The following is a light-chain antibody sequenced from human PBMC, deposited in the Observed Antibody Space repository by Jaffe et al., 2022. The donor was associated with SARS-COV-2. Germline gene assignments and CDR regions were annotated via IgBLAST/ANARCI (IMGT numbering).Light chain of an antibody. CDR2: DVS. Sequence: QSALTQPASVSGSPGQPITISCTGTSSDVGVYNYVSWYQQHPGKAPKLMIYDVSNRPSGVSNRFSGSKSGNTASLAISGLQAEDEADYYCSSYTSSNTIIFGGGTKLTVL. V-gene: IGLV2-14*03. CDR1: SSDVGVYNY. CDR3: SSYTSSNTII. J-gene: IGLJ2*01.